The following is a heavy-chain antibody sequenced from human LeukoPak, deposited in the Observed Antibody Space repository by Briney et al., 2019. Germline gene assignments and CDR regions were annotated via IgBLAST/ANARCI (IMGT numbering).Heavy chain of an antibody. CDR3: AKVRWGSDNALDS. Sequence: GTSLRLSCAASGFPFSDYGMYWVRQAPGKGLEWLAVISHDGSNKHYADSVKGRITISRNNSMNTLYLQMNSLTAEDTAVYYCAKVRWGSDNALDSWGQGTLVTGSS. CDR1: GFPFSDYG. J-gene: IGHJ4*02. V-gene: IGHV3-30*18. CDR2: ISHDGSNK. D-gene: IGHD3-16*01.